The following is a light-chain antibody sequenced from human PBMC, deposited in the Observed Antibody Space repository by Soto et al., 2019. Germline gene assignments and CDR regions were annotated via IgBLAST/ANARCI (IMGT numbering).Light chain of an antibody. J-gene: IGKJ1*01. V-gene: IGKV3-15*01. CDR3: QQYNNWRPWT. Sequence: EIVMTQSPATLSVSPGERATLSCRASQSVSSNLAWYQQKPGQAPRLLIYGASTRATGIPARFSGSGSGTEFTLPISSLQSEDVAVYYYQQYNNWRPWTFGQGTKVEIK. CDR1: QSVSSN. CDR2: GAS.